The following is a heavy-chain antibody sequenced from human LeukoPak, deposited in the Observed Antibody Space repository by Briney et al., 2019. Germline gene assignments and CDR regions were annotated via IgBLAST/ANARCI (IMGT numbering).Heavy chain of an antibody. CDR2: IYYSGST. D-gene: IGHD5-12*01. V-gene: IGHV4-39*07. Sequence: SETLSLTCTVSGGSISSSSYYWGWIRQPPGKGLEWIGSIYYSGSTYYNPSLKSRVTISVDTSKNQFSLKLSSVTAADTAVYYCARDRGYSYYYYMDVWGKGTTVTISS. J-gene: IGHJ6*03. CDR1: GGSISSSSYY. CDR3: ARDRGYSYYYYMDV.